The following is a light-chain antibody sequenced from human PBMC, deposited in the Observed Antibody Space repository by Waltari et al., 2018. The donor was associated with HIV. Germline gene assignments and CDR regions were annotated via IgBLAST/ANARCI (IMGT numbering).Light chain of an antibody. CDR3: QQYYLVPYT. CDR1: TSLLYGSNNKNY. Sequence: DVVMTQSPDSLTVSVGERATLNCQSSTSLLYGSNNKNYLAWYQQRPGHRPKLLIYWASTRQSGVPDRFSGSGSGTDFSLTISSLQAEDVAVYYCQQYYLVPYTFGQGTKLEIK. CDR2: WAS. V-gene: IGKV4-1*01. J-gene: IGKJ2*01.